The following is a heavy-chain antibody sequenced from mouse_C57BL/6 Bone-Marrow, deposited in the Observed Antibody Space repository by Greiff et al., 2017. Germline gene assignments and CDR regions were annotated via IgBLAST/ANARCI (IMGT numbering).Heavy chain of an antibody. J-gene: IGHJ1*03. CDR2: IYPGSGST. D-gene: IGHD1-1*01. Sequence: QVQLKQPGAELVKPGASVKMSCKASGYTFTSYWITWVKQRPGQGLEWIGDIYPGSGSTNYNEKFKSKATLTVDTSSSTAYMQLSSLTSEDSAVYYCARDHYGSRGGWYFDVWGTGTTVTVSS. CDR3: ARDHYGSRGGWYFDV. CDR1: GYTFTSYW. V-gene: IGHV1-55*01.